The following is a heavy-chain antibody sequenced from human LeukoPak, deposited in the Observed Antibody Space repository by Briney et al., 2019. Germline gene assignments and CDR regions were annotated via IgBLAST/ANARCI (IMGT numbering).Heavy chain of an antibody. D-gene: IGHD3-9*01. V-gene: IGHV4-39*01. Sequence: PSRTLSLTCTVSGGSLSSSTYYWGWLRQPPGKGLEWVGHIYYSGSTYYNPSLTSRVTMSVDTSNNQFSLKMHSVTAADTAVYYCARLSKGRFFDYIFDYWGQGTLVTVSS. CDR2: IYYSGST. J-gene: IGHJ4*02. CDR1: GGSLSSSTYY. CDR3: ARLSKGRFFDYIFDY.